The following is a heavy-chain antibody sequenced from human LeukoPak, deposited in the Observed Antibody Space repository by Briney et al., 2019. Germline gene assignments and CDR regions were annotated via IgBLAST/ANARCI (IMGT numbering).Heavy chain of an antibody. V-gene: IGHV4-59*01. Sequence: SETLSLTCTVSGGSISSYYWSWIRQPPGKGLEWIGYIYYSGSTNYNPSLTSRVPISVDTSKNQFYLTLNSVTAADTAVYYCAGGPTRYYYYDSSGYYDYWGRGTLVTVSS. D-gene: IGHD3-22*01. CDR2: IYYSGST. CDR1: GGSISSYY. CDR3: AGGPTRYYYYDSSGYYDY. J-gene: IGHJ4*02.